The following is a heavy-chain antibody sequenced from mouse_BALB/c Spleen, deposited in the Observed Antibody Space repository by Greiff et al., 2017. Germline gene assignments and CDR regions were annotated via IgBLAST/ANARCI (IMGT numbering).Heavy chain of an antibody. Sequence: QVQLQQSGAELAKPGASVKMSCKASGYTFTSYWMHWVKQRPGQGLEWIGYINPSTGYTEYNQKFKDKATLTADKSSSTAYMQLSSLTSEDSAVYYCARWTGTSDYWGQGTTLTVSS. CDR1: GYTFTSYW. V-gene: IGHV1-7*01. CDR2: INPSTGYT. CDR3: ARWTGTSDY. J-gene: IGHJ2*01. D-gene: IGHD4-1*01.